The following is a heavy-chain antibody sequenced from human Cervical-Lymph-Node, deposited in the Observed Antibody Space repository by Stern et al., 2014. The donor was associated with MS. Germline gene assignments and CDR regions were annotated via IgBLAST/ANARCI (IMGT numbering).Heavy chain of an antibody. Sequence: VQLEESGPGLVKPSETLSLTCTISGGSVSSGSYYWSWIRQPPGKGLELIGYISYSGSTNYNPSLKSRVTISVDTSKNQFSLNLSSVTAADTAVYYCARQSSGGYRWGQGTLVTVSS. CDR1: GGSVSSGSYY. D-gene: IGHD5-18*01. CDR3: ARQSSGGYR. CDR2: ISYSGST. J-gene: IGHJ4*02. V-gene: IGHV4-61*01.